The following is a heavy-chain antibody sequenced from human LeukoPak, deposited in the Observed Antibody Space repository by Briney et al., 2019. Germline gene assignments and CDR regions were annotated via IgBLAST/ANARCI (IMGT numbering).Heavy chain of an antibody. J-gene: IGHJ6*03. CDR3: ARPLGYCSSNSCYLDV. CDR1: GYTFTGYY. D-gene: IGHD2-2*01. V-gene: IGHV1-2*06. CDR2: INVNSGGT. Sequence: ASVKVSRKASGYTFTGYYMHWVRQAPGQGLEWMGRINVNSGGTNYAQKFQGRVTMTRDTSISTAYMELRRLRSDDTAVYYCARPLGYCSSNSCYLDVWGKGTTVTVSS.